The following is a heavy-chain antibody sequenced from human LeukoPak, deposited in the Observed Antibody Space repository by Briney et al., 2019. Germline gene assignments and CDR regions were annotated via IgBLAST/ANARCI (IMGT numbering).Heavy chain of an antibody. CDR2: ISSDGNNK. D-gene: IGHD2-21*01. CDR3: AKDTSMWHHFDY. Sequence: GGSLRLSCAASGFTFSTFGIHWVRQAPGKGLEWVALISSDGNNKYYADSVKGRSTISRDNSKNTLYLQMNSLRAEDTAVYFCAKDTSMWHHFDYWGQGTLVTVSS. CDR1: GFTFSTFG. J-gene: IGHJ4*02. V-gene: IGHV3-30*18.